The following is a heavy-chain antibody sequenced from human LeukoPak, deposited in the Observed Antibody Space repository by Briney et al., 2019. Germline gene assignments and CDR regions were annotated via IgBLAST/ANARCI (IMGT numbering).Heavy chain of an antibody. CDR3: ARTPYSGSYLYDAFDI. CDR1: GFTFSSYG. Sequence: GGSLRLSCAASGFTFSSYGMHWVRQAPGKGLEWVAVIWYDGSNKYYADSVKGRFTISRDNSKNTLYLQMNSLRAEDTAVYYCARTPYSGSYLYDAFDIWGQGTMVTVSS. CDR2: IWYDGSNK. D-gene: IGHD1-26*01. V-gene: IGHV3-33*01. J-gene: IGHJ3*02.